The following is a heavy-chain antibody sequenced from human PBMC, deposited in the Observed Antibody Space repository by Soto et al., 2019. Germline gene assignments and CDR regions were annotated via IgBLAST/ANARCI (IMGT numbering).Heavy chain of an antibody. J-gene: IGHJ4*02. Sequence: EVQLLESGGGLVQPGGSLRLSCAASGFTFSSCAMGWVRQAPGKGLEWVSGISGNGGSTYYADSVKGRFTISRDTSKNTLYLQMDSLGAEDTAIYYCAQVVGEGNDYYDFGGQGTLVTVSS. V-gene: IGHV3-23*01. CDR3: AQVVGEGNDYYDF. D-gene: IGHD3-22*01. CDR1: GFTFSSCA. CDR2: ISGNGGST.